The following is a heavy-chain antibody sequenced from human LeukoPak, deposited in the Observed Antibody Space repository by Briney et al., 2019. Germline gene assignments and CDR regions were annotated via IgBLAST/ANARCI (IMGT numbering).Heavy chain of an antibody. CDR1: GGSISTSTSY. D-gene: IGHD2-21*02. CDR3: ARYYCDGDCYSGYFDY. CDR2: IYYSGST. J-gene: IGHJ4*02. Sequence: SETLSLTCTVSGGSISTSTSYWAWIRQPPGKGLEWIGSIYYSGSTYYNASLKSRITISVDTSKKQFSLKLSSVTAADTAVFYCARYYCDGDCYSGYFDYWGQGTLVTVSS. V-gene: IGHV4-39*01.